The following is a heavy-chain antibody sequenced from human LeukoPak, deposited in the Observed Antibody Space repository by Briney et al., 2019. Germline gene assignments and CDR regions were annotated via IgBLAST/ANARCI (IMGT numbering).Heavy chain of an antibody. CDR2: IRYDGSNK. CDR1: GFTFSSYG. Sequence: PGGSLRLSCAASGFTFSSYGMHWVRQAPGKGLEWVAFIRYDGSNKYYADSVKGRFTISRDNSKNTLYLQMNSLRAEDTAVYYCAKDFGATKPFDYWGQGTLVTVSS. J-gene: IGHJ4*02. D-gene: IGHD1-26*01. V-gene: IGHV3-30*02. CDR3: AKDFGATKPFDY.